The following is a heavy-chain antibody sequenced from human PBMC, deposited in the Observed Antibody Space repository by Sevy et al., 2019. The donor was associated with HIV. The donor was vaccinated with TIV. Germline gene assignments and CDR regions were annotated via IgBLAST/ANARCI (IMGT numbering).Heavy chain of an antibody. CDR1: EFTFSNYY. D-gene: IGHD1-1*01. Sequence: GGSLRLSCAASEFTFSNYYMTWIRQAPGKGLEWISYISGRSSYTNYADSVRGRFTISRDNTKNLLYLQMNSLRVEDTAVYYCARSRSNYAVHYFDHWGHGTLVTVSS. V-gene: IGHV3-11*06. CDR2: ISGRSSYT. CDR3: ARSRSNYAVHYFDH. J-gene: IGHJ4*01.